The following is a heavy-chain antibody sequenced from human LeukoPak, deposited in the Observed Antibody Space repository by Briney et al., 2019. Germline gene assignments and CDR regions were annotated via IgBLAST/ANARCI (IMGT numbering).Heavy chain of an antibody. D-gene: IGHD5-18*01. V-gene: IGHV3-15*01. CDR3: STVAWMQLWSIDS. Sequence: PGGSLRPSCAASGFTFSNAWMSWVRQAPGKGLEWVGRIRSKSDGGTTDYAAPVKGRFTISRDDSQNTLYLQMNSLKIEDTAVYFCSTVAWMQLWSIDSWGQGTLVTVSS. CDR2: IRSKSDGGTT. CDR1: GFTFSNAW. J-gene: IGHJ4*02.